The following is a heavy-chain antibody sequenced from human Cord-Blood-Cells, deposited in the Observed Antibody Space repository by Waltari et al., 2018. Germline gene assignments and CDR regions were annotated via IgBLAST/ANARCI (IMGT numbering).Heavy chain of an antibody. J-gene: IGHJ3*02. V-gene: IGHV3-23*01. D-gene: IGHD2-2*01. CDR2: ISGSGGST. CDR3: AKDLGAYCSSTSCYAFDI. Sequence: VQPGGSLRLSCAASGFTFSSYAMSWVRQAPGKGLEWVSAISGSGGSTYYADSVKGRFTISRDNSKNTLYLQMNSLRAEDTAVYYCAKDLGAYCSSTSCYAFDIWGQGTMVTVSS. CDR1: GFTFSSYA.